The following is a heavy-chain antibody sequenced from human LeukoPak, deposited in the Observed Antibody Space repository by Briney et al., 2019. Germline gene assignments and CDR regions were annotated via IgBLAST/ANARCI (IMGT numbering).Heavy chain of an antibody. D-gene: IGHD3-16*02. CDR2: IKQDGSEK. CDR3: ARDGSTTADYDYVWGSYRYRDYFDY. Sequence: GGSLRLSCAASGFTFSSYWMSWVRQAPGKGLEWVANIKQDGSEKYYVDSVKGRFTISRDNAKNSLYLQMNSLRAEDTAVYYCARDGSTTADYDYVWGSYRYRDYFDYWGRGTLVTVSS. CDR1: GFTFSSYW. J-gene: IGHJ4*02. V-gene: IGHV3-7*03.